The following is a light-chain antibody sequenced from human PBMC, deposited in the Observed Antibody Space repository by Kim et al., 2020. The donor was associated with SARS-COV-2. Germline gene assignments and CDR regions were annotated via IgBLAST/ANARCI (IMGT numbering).Light chain of an antibody. CDR3: SSYTSSSTLVV. J-gene: IGLJ2*01. CDR1: SSDVGGYNY. V-gene: IGLV2-14*03. CDR2: DVS. Sequence: QLITISCTGTSSDVGGYNYVSWYQQHPGKAPKLMVYDVSNRPSGVSNRFSGSKSGNTASLTISGLQAEDEADYYCSSYTSSSTLVVFGGGTQLTVL.